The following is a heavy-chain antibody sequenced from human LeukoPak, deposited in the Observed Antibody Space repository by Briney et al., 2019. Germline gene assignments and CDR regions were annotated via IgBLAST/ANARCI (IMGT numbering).Heavy chain of an antibody. Sequence: ASETLSLTCAVYGGSFSGYYWSWIRQPPGKGLEWIGEINHSGSTNYNPSLKSRVTISVDTSKNQFSLKLSSVTAADTAVYYCATLRDYVWGSYSFWGQGTLVTVSS. CDR3: ATLRDYVWGSYSF. D-gene: IGHD3-16*01. CDR2: INHSGST. V-gene: IGHV4-34*01. CDR1: GGSFSGYY. J-gene: IGHJ4*02.